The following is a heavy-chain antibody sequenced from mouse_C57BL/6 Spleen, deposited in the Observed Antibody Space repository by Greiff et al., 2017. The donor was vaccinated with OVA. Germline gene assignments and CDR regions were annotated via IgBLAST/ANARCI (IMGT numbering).Heavy chain of an antibody. Sequence: VQLQQSGPELVKPGASVKISCKASGYSFTGYYMNWVKQSPEKSLEWIGEINPSTGGTTYNQKFKAKATLTVDKSSSTAYMQLKSLTSEDSAVYYCAREETLAYYSKCAYWGQGTLVTVSA. J-gene: IGHJ3*01. D-gene: IGHD2-5*01. V-gene: IGHV1-42*01. CDR3: AREETLAYYSKCAY. CDR1: GYSFTGYY. CDR2: INPSTGGT.